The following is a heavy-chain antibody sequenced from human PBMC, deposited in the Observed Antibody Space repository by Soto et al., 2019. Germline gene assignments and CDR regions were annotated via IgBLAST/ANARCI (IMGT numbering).Heavy chain of an antibody. J-gene: IGHJ5*02. V-gene: IGHV3-74*01. CDR1: GFTFSSYW. D-gene: IGHD3-10*01. CDR3: ARGRYYGSGSWPGPTWFDP. Sequence: EVQLVESGGGLVQPGGSLRLSCAASGFTFSSYWMHWVRQAPGKGLVWVSRINSDGSSTSYADSVKGRFTISRDNAKNTLYLQMNSLRAEDTAVYYCARGRYYGSGSWPGPTWFDPWGQGTLVTVSS. CDR2: INSDGSST.